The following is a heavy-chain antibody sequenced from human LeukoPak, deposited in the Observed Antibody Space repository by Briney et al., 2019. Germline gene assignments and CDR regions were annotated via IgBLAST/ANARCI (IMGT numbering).Heavy chain of an antibody. CDR1: GYNFNAYY. V-gene: IGHV1-2*02. CDR3: ARGEWLDLGDH. CDR2: INPNSGGT. Sequence: GASVKVSCKASGYNFNAYYMHWVRQAPGQGLEWMGWINPNSGGTNYAQKFQGRVTLTRDTSINTVYMEVNRLTSDDTVVYYCARGEWLDLGDHWGQGTPVTVSS. J-gene: IGHJ4*02. D-gene: IGHD3-3*01.